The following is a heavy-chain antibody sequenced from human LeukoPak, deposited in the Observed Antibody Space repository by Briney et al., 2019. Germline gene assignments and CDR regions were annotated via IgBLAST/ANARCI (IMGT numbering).Heavy chain of an antibody. V-gene: IGHV3-21*01. D-gene: IGHD4-11*01. CDR2: IISDSSYK. CDR1: GFTFISYS. CDR3: AIQDYYAMDV. Sequence: GGSLRLSYAASGFTFISYSMHWVRRAPGKGLEWVASIISDSSYKNYADSVKGRFTISRDNAKNSLYLQMNSLRAEDTAVYYCAIQDYYAMDVWGQGTTLTVSS. J-gene: IGHJ6*02.